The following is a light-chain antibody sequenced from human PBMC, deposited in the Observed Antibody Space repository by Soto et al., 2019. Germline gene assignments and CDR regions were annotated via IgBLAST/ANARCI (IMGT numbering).Light chain of an antibody. CDR3: QQYNNWPMYT. J-gene: IGKJ2*01. V-gene: IGKV3-15*01. Sequence: EIVMTQSPATLSVSPGERATLSCRASQSVSSNLAWYQQKPGQAPRLLIFGASTRTTGIPDRFSGSGSGTAFTLTISSLQSEDFAVYYCQQYNNWPMYTFGQGTKLEIK. CDR2: GAS. CDR1: QSVSSN.